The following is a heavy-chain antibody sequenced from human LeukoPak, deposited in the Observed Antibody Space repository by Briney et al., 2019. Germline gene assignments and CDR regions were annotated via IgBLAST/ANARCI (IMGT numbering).Heavy chain of an antibody. CDR3: ARDYGVWFEERYYYCGMDV. CDR1: GGSISSPY. Sequence: SETLSLTCTVSGGSISSPYWTWIRQPAGKGLEWIGGFYTSGIANYNPSLKSRVTMSVDTSKNQFSLKVTSVTAADTAIYYCARDYGVWFEERYYYCGMDVWGQGISVTVSS. V-gene: IGHV4-4*07. D-gene: IGHD3-10*01. J-gene: IGHJ6*02. CDR2: FYTSGIA.